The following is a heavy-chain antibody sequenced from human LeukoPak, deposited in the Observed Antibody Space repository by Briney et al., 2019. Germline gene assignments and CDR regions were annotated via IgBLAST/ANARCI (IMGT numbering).Heavy chain of an antibody. CDR2: IYYSGST. CDR3: ARGTMVRGVILNYYYYGMDV. V-gene: IGHV4-59*01. CDR1: GGSISSYY. D-gene: IGHD3-10*01. Sequence: SETLSLTCTVSGGSISSYYWSWIRQPPRKGLEWIGYIYYSGSTNYNPSLKSRVTISVDTSKNQFSLKLSSVTAADTAVYYCARGTMVRGVILNYYYYGMDVWGKGTTVTVSS. J-gene: IGHJ6*04.